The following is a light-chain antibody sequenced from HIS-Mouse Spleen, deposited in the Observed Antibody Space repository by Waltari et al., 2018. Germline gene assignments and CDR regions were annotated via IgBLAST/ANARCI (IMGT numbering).Light chain of an antibody. CDR1: SRDFGSYNL. CDR2: EGS. Sequence: QSALTQPASVSGSPGPSITISCTGTSRDFGSYNLFSWYQQHPGKAPKLMIYEGSKRPSGVSNRFSGSKSGNTASLTISGLQAEDEADYYCCSYAGSSTWVFGGGTKLTVL. V-gene: IGLV2-23*01. CDR3: CSYAGSSTWV. J-gene: IGLJ3*02.